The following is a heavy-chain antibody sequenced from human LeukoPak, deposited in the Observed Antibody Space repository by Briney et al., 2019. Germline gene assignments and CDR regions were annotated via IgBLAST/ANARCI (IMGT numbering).Heavy chain of an antibody. CDR2: IYSGGST. V-gene: IGHV3-53*01. D-gene: IGHD6-13*01. J-gene: IGHJ4*02. CDR1: GFTVSSNY. CDR3: AREWQGGIAAAGTRIEGDY. Sequence: GGSLRLSCAASGFTVSSNYMSWVRQAPGKGLGWVSVIYSGGSTYYADSVKGRFTISRDNDENSLFLQMNSLRVEDTAVYYCAREWQGGIAAAGTRIEGDYWGQGTLVAVSS.